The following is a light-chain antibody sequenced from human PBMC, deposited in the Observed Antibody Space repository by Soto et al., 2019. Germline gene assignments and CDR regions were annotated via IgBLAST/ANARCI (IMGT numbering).Light chain of an antibody. V-gene: IGKV3-20*01. CDR3: LQYDSSPT. CDR2: DTS. J-gene: IGKJ5*01. Sequence: PGARATLSCRASQTIRSTYFAWFQQTPGQAPRLLLYDTSRRATGIPDRFSASGSGTDFALTISRLEPEDFAVYYCLQYDSSPTFGQGTRLEIK. CDR1: QTIRSTY.